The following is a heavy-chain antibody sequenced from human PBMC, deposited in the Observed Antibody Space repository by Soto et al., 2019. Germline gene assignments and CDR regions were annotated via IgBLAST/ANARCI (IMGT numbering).Heavy chain of an antibody. D-gene: IGHD3-22*01. Sequence: SETLSLTCAVSGYSISSGYYWGWLRQPPGKGLEWIGGIYHGGSTYYNPSLNSRVTLSIDMTNNHVSLIPNSVTAADTAVYYCARVGPWVPYYYDSSPYTFENWFDPWGQGTLVTVSS. CDR3: ARVGPWVPYYYDSSPYTFENWFDP. V-gene: IGHV4-38-2*01. J-gene: IGHJ5*02. CDR1: GYSISSGYY. CDR2: IYHGGST.